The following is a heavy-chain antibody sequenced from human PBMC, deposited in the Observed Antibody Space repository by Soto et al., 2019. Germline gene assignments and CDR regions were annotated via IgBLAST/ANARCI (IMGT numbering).Heavy chain of an antibody. V-gene: IGHV3-23*01. Sequence: EVQLLESGGGLVQPGGSLRLSCAASGFTFSSYAMSWVRQAPGKGLEWVSAISGSGGSTYYADSVKGRFTISRDNSKNTLYLQMNSLRAEDTAVYYCAKVLFEGGVPAADNNWFDPWGQGTLVTVSS. J-gene: IGHJ5*02. CDR2: ISGSGGST. CDR1: GFTFSSYA. D-gene: IGHD2-2*01. CDR3: AKVLFEGGVPAADNNWFDP.